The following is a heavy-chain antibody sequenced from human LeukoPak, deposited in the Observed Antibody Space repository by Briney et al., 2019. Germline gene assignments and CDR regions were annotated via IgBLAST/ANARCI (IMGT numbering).Heavy chain of an antibody. CDR1: GFTFSSYS. CDR3: ARDRAAVTTPPFDY. D-gene: IGHD4-17*01. Sequence: GGSLRLSCAASGFTFSSYSMNWVRQAPGKGLEWVSSISSSSYIYYADSVKGRFTISRDNAKNSLYLQMNSLRAEDTAVYYCARDRAAVTTPPFDYWGQGTLVTVSS. J-gene: IGHJ4*02. V-gene: IGHV3-21*01. CDR2: ISSSSYI.